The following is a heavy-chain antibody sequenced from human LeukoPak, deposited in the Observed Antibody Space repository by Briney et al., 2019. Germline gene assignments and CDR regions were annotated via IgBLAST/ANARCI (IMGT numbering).Heavy chain of an antibody. CDR2: SYYSGST. CDR3: ARSLTIFGVVTD. Sequence: SQTLSLTCTVSGGSISSGDYYWSWIRQPPGKGLEWIGYSYYSGSTYYNPSLKSRVTISVGTSKNQFSLKLSSVTAADTAVYYCARSLTIFGVVTDWGQGTLVTVSS. J-gene: IGHJ4*02. V-gene: IGHV4-30-4*08. CDR1: GGSISSGDYY. D-gene: IGHD3-3*01.